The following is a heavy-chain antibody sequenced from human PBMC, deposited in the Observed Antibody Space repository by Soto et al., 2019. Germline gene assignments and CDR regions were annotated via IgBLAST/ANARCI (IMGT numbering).Heavy chain of an antibody. V-gene: IGHV3-23*01. CDR1: GFTFSAYV. CDR2: ISGSGGST. CDR3: AKDLPPYGPLGNWFDP. D-gene: IGHD4-17*01. J-gene: IGHJ5*02. Sequence: GGSLRLSCAASGFTFSAYVMSWVRQAPGKGLEWVSAISGSGGSTYYADSVKGRFTISRDNSKNTLYLQMNSLRAEDTAVYYCAKDLPPYGPLGNWFDPWGQGTLVTVSS.